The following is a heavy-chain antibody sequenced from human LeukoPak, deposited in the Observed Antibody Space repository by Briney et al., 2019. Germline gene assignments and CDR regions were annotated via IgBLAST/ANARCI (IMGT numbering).Heavy chain of an antibody. J-gene: IGHJ4*02. CDR1: GGSISSSSYY. CDR2: IYYSGST. D-gene: IGHD6-19*01. V-gene: IGHV4-39*07. Sequence: TTSETLSLTCTVSGGSISSSSYYWGWIRQPPGKGLEWIGSIYYSGSTYYNPSLKSRVTISVDTSKNQFSLKLSSVTAADTAVYYCARSSSGWHPNDYWGQGTLVTVSS. CDR3: ARSSSGWHPNDY.